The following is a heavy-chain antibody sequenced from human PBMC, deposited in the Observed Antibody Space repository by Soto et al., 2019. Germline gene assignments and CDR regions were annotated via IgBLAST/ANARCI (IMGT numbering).Heavy chain of an antibody. CDR3: ARDRSMYYGMDV. D-gene: IGHD2-8*01. J-gene: IGHJ6*02. CDR2: ISAYNGNT. Sequence: QVQLVQSGGEVKKPGASVKVSCKATGYTFRSFGISWVRQAPGQGLEWMGWISAYNGNTNYAQKLQGRVTMTTDTATSPAYMELRSLTSDDTAVYYCARDRSMYYGMDVWGQGTTVTVSS. CDR1: GYTFRSFG. V-gene: IGHV1-18*01.